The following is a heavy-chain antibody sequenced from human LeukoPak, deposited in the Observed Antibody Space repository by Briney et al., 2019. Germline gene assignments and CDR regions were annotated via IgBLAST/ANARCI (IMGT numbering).Heavy chain of an antibody. CDR2: IYDSGST. D-gene: IGHD2/OR15-2a*01. CDR1: GGSIRSSYYY. V-gene: IGHV4-39*07. J-gene: IGHJ4*02. Sequence: SETLSLTCTVSGGSIRSSYYYWGWIRQPPGKGLEWTGSIYDSGSTYYNPSLKSRVTISVDTSKNQFSLKLSSVTAADTAVYYCARDLSADGDYYFDYWGQGTLVTVSS. CDR3: ARDLSADGDYYFDY.